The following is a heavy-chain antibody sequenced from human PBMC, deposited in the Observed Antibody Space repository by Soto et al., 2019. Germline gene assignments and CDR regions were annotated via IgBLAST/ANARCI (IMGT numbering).Heavy chain of an antibody. D-gene: IGHD3-16*01. CDR2: IIPIFDTT. J-gene: IGHJ6*02. V-gene: IGHV1-69*01. CDR1: GGTFSSYG. Sequence: QVQLVQSGAEVKKPGSSVKVSCKASGGTFSSYGISWVRQAPGQGLEWMGGIIPIFDTTKYAQKFQDRVTITADESTTTAYMELSSLRSEDTAVYYCAIDYASEGDYYYYHMDVWGQGTTVTVSS. CDR3: AIDYASEGDYYYYHMDV.